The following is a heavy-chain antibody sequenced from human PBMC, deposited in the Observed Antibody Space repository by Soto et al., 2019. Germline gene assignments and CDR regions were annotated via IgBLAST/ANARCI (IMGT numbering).Heavy chain of an antibody. D-gene: IGHD6-25*01. CDR1: GGSFSGYY. Sequence: QVQLQQWGAGLLKPSETLSLTCAVYGGSFSGYYWSWIRQPPGKGLEWIGEINHSGSTNYNPSLKSRVTISVDTSKNQFSLKLSSVTAADTAVYYCARGSWQRGNFDYWGQGTLVTVSS. CDR3: ARGSWQRGNFDY. CDR2: INHSGST. J-gene: IGHJ4*02. V-gene: IGHV4-34*01.